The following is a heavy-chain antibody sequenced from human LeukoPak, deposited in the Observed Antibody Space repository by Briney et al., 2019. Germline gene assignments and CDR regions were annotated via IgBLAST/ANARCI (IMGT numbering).Heavy chain of an antibody. V-gene: IGHV3-23*01. Sequence: GGSLRLSCAASGFTFSSYAMSWVRQAPGKGPEWVSAISGSGGSTYYADSVKGRFTISRDNSKNTLYLQMNSLRAEDTAVYYCAKPLHYYGSGSYDYWGQGTLVTVSS. D-gene: IGHD3-10*01. CDR1: GFTFSSYA. CDR2: ISGSGGST. CDR3: AKPLHYYGSGSYDY. J-gene: IGHJ4*02.